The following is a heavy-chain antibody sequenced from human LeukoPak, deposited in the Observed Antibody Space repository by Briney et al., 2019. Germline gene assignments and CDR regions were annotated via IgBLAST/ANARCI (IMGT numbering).Heavy chain of an antibody. Sequence: SETLSLTCTVSGGSISSSSYYWGWIRQPPGKGLEWIGEINHSGSTNYNPSLKSRVTIPVDTSKNQFSLKLSSVTAADTAVYYCARLRRSRLAEFDYWGQGTLVTVSS. D-gene: IGHD3-3*02. CDR2: INHSGST. V-gene: IGHV4-39*07. J-gene: IGHJ4*02. CDR3: ARLRRSRLAEFDY. CDR1: GGSISSSSYY.